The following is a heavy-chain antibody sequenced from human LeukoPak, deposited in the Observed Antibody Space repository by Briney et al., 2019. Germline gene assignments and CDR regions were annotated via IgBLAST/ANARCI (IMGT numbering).Heavy chain of an antibody. CDR2: ISSSSSYI. Sequence: KTGGSLRLSCAASGFTFSSYSMTWVRQAPGKGLEWVSSISSSSSYIYYADSVKGRFTISRDNAKNSLYLQMNSLRAEDTAVYYCARDAAVAGTKDYWGQGTLVTVSS. J-gene: IGHJ4*02. V-gene: IGHV3-21*01. CDR1: GFTFSSYS. CDR3: ARDAAVAGTKDY. D-gene: IGHD6-19*01.